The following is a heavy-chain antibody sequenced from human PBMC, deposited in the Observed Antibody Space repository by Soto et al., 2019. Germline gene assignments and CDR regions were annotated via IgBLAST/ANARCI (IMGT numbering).Heavy chain of an antibody. CDR2: FDPEDGET. CDR1: GYTLTELS. V-gene: IGHV1-24*01. D-gene: IGHD2-2*01. Sequence: ASVKVSCKVSGYTLTELSMHWVRQAPGKGLEWMGGFDPEDGETIYAQKFQGRVTMTEDTSTDTAYMELSSLRSEDTAVYYCATTAVVVPAAVPDAFDIWGQGTMVTVSS. CDR3: ATTAVVVPAAVPDAFDI. J-gene: IGHJ3*02.